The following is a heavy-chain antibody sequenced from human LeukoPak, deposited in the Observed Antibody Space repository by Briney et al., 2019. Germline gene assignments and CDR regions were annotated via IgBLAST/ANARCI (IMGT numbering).Heavy chain of an antibody. D-gene: IGHD5-18*01. CDR1: GFTFSSYA. Sequence: GGSLRLSCAASGFTFSSYAMNWVRQAPGKGLEWVSVISGSGGSTYYADSVKGRFTVSRDNSKNTNTLYLQMNSLRAEDTAVYYCARRSGYSFGRNGMDVWGQGTTVTVSS. CDR2: ISGSGGST. V-gene: IGHV3-23*01. CDR3: ARRSGYSFGRNGMDV. J-gene: IGHJ6*02.